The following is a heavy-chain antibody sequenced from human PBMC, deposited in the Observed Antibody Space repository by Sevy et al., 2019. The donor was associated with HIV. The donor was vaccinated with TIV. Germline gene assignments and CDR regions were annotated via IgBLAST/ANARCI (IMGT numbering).Heavy chain of an antibody. CDR2: ISYDGSNK. J-gene: IGHJ3*02. CDR1: GFTFSSYA. Sequence: GGSLRLSCAASGFTFSSYAMHWVRQAPGKGLEWVAVISYDGSNKYYADSVKGRFTISRDNSKNTLYLQMNSLRAEDTAVYYCARGYGDYFAFDIWGQRTMVTASS. V-gene: IGHV3-30*04. D-gene: IGHD4-17*01. CDR3: ARGYGDYFAFDI.